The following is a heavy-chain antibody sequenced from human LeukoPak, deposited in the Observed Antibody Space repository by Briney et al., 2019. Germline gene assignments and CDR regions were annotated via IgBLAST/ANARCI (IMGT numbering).Heavy chain of an antibody. CDR2: IKSKIDRGTT. CDR3: STGFSTGN. D-gene: IGHD4-17*01. Sequence: NPGESLRLSCVVSGFTFSDAWMSWVRQAPGKGLEWVGRIKSKIDRGTTDYAAPVKGRFTISRDDSKNTLYLQMNSLKIEDTALYYCSTGFSTGNWGQGTLVTVSS. J-gene: IGHJ4*02. CDR1: GFTFSDAW. V-gene: IGHV3-15*01.